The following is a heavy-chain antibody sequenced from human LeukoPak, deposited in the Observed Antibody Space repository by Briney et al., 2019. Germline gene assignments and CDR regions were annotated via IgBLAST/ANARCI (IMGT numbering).Heavy chain of an antibody. Sequence: ASVKVSCKSSVHTFTSYGIHWVRHATGQGPEWMGWMNPNSCNTCYAQKLQGRVTMTRNTSTSTAYMELSSLRSEDTAVYYCATGGFGAIGGVYFWGQGTLVTVSS. J-gene: IGHJ4*02. D-gene: IGHD3-16*01. CDR3: ATGGFGAIGGVYF. V-gene: IGHV1-8*01. CDR1: VHTFTSYG. CDR2: MNPNSCNT.